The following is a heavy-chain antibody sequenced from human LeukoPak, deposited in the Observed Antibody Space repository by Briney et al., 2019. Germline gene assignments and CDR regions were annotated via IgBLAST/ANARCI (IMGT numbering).Heavy chain of an antibody. V-gene: IGHV3-23*03. CDR2: IYSGGST. J-gene: IGHJ4*02. CDR3: AKMVGGQVY. Sequence: GGSLRLSCAASGFTFSSYGMHWVRQAPGKGLEWVSVIYSGGSTYYADSVKGRFTNSRDNSKNTLYLQMNSLRAEDTAVYYCAKMVGGQVYWGQGTLVTVSS. CDR1: GFTFSSYG. D-gene: IGHD2-15*01.